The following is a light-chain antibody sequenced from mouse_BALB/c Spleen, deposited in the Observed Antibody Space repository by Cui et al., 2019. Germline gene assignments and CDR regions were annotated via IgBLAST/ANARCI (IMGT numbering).Light chain of an antibody. Sequence: ENVLTQSPAIMSASPGEKVTMTCSASSSVSYMHWYQQKSSTSPKLWIYDTSKLASGVPGRFSGSGSGNSYSLTISSMEAEDVATYYCFQGSGYPSLTFGAGTKLELK. J-gene: IGKJ5*01. V-gene: IGKV4-63*01. CDR1: SSVSY. CDR2: DTS. CDR3: FQGSGYPSLT.